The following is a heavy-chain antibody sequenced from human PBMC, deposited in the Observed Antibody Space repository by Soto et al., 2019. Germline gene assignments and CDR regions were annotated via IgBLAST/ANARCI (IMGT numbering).Heavy chain of an antibody. J-gene: IGHJ4*02. D-gene: IGHD3-10*01. CDR3: ARENYYALDY. V-gene: IGHV4-59*01. Sequence: NPSETLALTCTVSSGSISSYNWNWVRQPPGKGLEWIGFINYSGSTHYNPSLKSRVTISLDTSKNQFSLKLNSVTAADTAVYYCARENYYALDYWGPGTLVPVSS. CDR2: INYSGST. CDR1: SGSISSYN.